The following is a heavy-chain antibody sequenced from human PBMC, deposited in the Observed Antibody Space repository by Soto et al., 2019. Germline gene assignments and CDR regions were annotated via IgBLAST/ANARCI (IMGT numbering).Heavy chain of an antibody. Sequence: EVQLVESGGGLVQPGGSLRLSCAASGFTVSSNYMSWVRQAPGKGLEWVAVICSGGRTYYADSVKGRITISRHNSKNTLYLQMNSLRAEDTAVYYCARYPFHPPVFDYWGQGTLVTVSS. D-gene: IGHD2-2*01. J-gene: IGHJ4*02. CDR1: GFTVSSNY. CDR3: ARYPFHPPVFDY. V-gene: IGHV3-53*04. CDR2: ICSGGRT.